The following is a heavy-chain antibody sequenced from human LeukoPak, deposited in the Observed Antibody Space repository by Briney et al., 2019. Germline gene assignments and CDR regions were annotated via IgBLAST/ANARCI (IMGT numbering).Heavy chain of an antibody. CDR2: IYHSGST. J-gene: IGHJ5*02. CDR1: GYFISSGYY. Sequence: SETLSLTCAVSGYFISSGYYWGWIRQPPGKGLEWIGSIYHSGSTYYNPSLKSRVTISVDTSKNQFSLKVSSVTAADTAVYYCARHGSGTYFDPWGQGTLVTVS. D-gene: IGHD1-26*01. V-gene: IGHV4-38-2*01. CDR3: ARHGSGTYFDP.